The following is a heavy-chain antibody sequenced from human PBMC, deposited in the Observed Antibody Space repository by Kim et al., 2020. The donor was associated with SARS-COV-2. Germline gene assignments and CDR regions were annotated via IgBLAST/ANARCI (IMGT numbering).Heavy chain of an antibody. CDR2: LNPDETTI. CDR3: ARDQTAAGPTTFDY. D-gene: IGHD6-13*01. V-gene: IGHV3-74*01. CDR1: GFTFSTYW. Sequence: GGSLRLSCTASGFTFSTYWMHWVRQAPGKGPVWVSRLNPDETTIRYADSVKGRFTVSRDNAKNTLYLQMNSLRAEDTAVYYCARDQTAAGPTTFDYWGQGTLVTVSS. J-gene: IGHJ4*02.